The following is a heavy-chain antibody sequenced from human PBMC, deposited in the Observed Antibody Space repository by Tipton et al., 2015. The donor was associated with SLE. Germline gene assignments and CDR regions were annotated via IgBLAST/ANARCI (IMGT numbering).Heavy chain of an antibody. Sequence: RSLRLSCAASGFIFRSYGMHWVRQAPGKGLEWVAVIWYDGSDKYYADSVKGRFTISRDNSKNTLYLQMNSLSAEDTAVYYCARDHWCDYWGQGTLVTVSS. V-gene: IGHV3-33*01. CDR3: ARDHWCDY. D-gene: IGHD2-8*02. CDR2: IWYDGSDK. CDR1: GFIFRSYG. J-gene: IGHJ4*02.